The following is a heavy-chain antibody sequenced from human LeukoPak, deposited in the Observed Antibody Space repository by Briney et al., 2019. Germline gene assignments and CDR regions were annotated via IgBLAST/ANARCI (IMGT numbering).Heavy chain of an antibody. V-gene: IGHV3-30*01. CDR2: ISHDGSNK. Sequence: GGSLRLSCAASGFTFSNYAVHWVRQAPGKGLEWVAVISHDGSNKYYADSVKGRFTISRDNSMNTLFLQMNSLRAEDTAMYYCAASPKYSSSWYEYFEHWGQGALVTVPS. J-gene: IGHJ1*01. D-gene: IGHD6-13*01. CDR1: GFTFSNYA. CDR3: AASPKYSSSWYEYFEH.